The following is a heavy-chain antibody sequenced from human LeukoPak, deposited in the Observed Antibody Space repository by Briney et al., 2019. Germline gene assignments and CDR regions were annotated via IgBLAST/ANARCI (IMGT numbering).Heavy chain of an antibody. CDR2: IYWDDDK. V-gene: IGHV2-5*02. D-gene: IGHD5-12*01. Sequence: SGPTLVKPTQILTLTCTFSGFSLSTSGVGVVWIRQPPGKALEWLALIYWDDDKRYSPSLKSRLTITKDTSKNQVVLTMTNMDPVDTATYYCAQQGRYSGYDSFDYWGQGTLVTVSS. J-gene: IGHJ4*02. CDR3: AQQGRYSGYDSFDY. CDR1: GFSLSTSGVG.